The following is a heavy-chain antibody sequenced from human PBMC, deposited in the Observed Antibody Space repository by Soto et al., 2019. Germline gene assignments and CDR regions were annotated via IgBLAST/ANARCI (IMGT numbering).Heavy chain of an antibody. D-gene: IGHD5-18*01. V-gene: IGHV3-30-3*01. CDR2: ISYDGSNK. J-gene: IGHJ6*02. Sequence: QVQLVESGGGVVQPGRSLRLSCAASGFTFSSYAMHWVRQAPGKGLEWVAVISYDGSNKYYADSVKGRFTISRDNSKNTLYLQMKRLSAEDTAVYYCARDKDGYSMFASGMDVWGQGTTVTVSS. CDR3: ARDKDGYSMFASGMDV. CDR1: GFTFSSYA.